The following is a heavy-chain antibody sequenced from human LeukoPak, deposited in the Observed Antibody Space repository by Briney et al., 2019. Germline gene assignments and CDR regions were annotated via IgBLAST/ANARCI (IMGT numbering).Heavy chain of an antibody. CDR3: AKHYYDTSGTPRYFDY. CDR1: GFTFSSYA. Sequence: GGSLRLSCAASGFTFSSYAMSWVRQPPGKGLEWVSAIGGTNGRTYYADSVKGRFTISKDNSMNTLYLQMNSLRDEDTAVYYCAKHYYDTSGTPRYFDYWGQGTLVTVSS. V-gene: IGHV3-23*01. D-gene: IGHD3-22*01. CDR2: IGGTNGRT. J-gene: IGHJ4*02.